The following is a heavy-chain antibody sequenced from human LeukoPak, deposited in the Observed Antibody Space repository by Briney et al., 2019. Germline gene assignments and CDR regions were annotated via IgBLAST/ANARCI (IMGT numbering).Heavy chain of an antibody. CDR3: AKDPWWGSRGYFDY. D-gene: IGHD2-15*01. CDR2: IYYSGST. Sequence: SETLSLTCTVSGGSISSYYWSWIRQPPGKGLEWIGYIYYSGSTNYNPSLKSRVTISVDTSKNQFSLKLSSVTAADTAVYYCAKDPWWGSRGYFDYWGQGTLVTVSS. V-gene: IGHV4-59*01. J-gene: IGHJ4*02. CDR1: GGSISSYY.